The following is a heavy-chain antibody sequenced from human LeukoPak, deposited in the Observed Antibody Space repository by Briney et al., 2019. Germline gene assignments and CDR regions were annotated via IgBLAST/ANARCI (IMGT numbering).Heavy chain of an antibody. Sequence: PGGSLRLSCAASGFTFSDYSMNWIRQAPGKGLEWLSFINYSGSTTHYAGSLKGRFTISRDNAKNSLYLQMDSLRAEDTALYHCARVKREVATIYWYFDLWGRGTLVTVSS. V-gene: IGHV3-11*01. CDR1: GFTFSDYS. CDR2: INYSGSTT. CDR3: ARVKREVATIYWYFDL. J-gene: IGHJ2*01. D-gene: IGHD5-24*01.